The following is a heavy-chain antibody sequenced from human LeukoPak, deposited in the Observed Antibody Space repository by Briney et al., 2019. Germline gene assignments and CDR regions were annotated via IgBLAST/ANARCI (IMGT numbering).Heavy chain of an antibody. D-gene: IGHD2-21*02. CDR1: GGTFSSYA. Sequence: ASVKVSCKASGGTFSSYAISWVRQAPGQGLEWMGGIIPIFGTANYAQKFQGRVTMTGNTSINTAYMELSSLRSDDTAVYYCARPSSDSYRAFGHWGQGTLVTVSS. J-gene: IGHJ4*02. V-gene: IGHV1-69*06. CDR3: ARPSSDSYRAFGH. CDR2: IIPIFGTA.